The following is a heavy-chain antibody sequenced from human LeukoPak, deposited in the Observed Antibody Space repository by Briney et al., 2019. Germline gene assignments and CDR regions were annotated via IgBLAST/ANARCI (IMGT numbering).Heavy chain of an antibody. Sequence: SETLSLTCAVSGGSISSGDYSWTWIRQPPGKELEWIGYISKTGSTHYNASLKSRVTISVDTSKSQFSLKLSSVTAADTAVYYCARDLGGSYEYFDYWGQGTLVTVSS. CDR3: ARDLGGSYEYFDY. CDR2: ISKTGST. CDR1: GGSISSGDYS. V-gene: IGHV4-30-4*07. J-gene: IGHJ4*02. D-gene: IGHD1-26*01.